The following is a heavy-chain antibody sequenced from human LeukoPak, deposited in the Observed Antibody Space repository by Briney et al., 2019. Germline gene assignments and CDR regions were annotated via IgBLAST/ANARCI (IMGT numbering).Heavy chain of an antibody. CDR1: RFTFSDYY. V-gene: IGHV3-11*01. CDR3: TRVVPYYMNV. J-gene: IGHJ6*03. Sequence: PGGSLRLSCAASRFTFSDYYMSWIRQAPGKGLEWVSYISSSGSTIYYADSVKGRFTISRDNAKNSLYLQMNSLKTEDTAVYYCTRVVPYYMNVWGKGTTVTVSS. D-gene: IGHD2-2*01. CDR2: ISSSGSTI.